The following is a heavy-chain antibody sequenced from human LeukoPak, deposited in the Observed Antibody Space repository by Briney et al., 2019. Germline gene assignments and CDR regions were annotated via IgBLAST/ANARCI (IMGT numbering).Heavy chain of an antibody. CDR2: IKEDGSEK. V-gene: IGHV3-7*01. J-gene: IGHJ4*02. D-gene: IGHD7-27*01. CDR3: ARDPTGTGEDY. Sequence: GGSLRLSCAASGFSFSTYWMTWVRQAPGKGLEWVANIKEDGSEKFYLDSVKGRFTISRDNAKNSLYLQMNSLRAEDTAVYYCARDPTGTGEDYWGQGTLVTVSS. CDR1: GFSFSTYW.